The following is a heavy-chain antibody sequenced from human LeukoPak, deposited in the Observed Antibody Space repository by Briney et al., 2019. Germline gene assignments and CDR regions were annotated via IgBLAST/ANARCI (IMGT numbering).Heavy chain of an antibody. Sequence: PGGSLRLSCAASGFTFSSYWMSWVRQAPGKGLEWVANIKQDGSEKYSVDSVKGRFTISRDNAKNSLHLQMNSLRTEDTAVYYCARDVRGSVTSYFYYYMDVWGKGTTVTVSS. J-gene: IGHJ6*03. CDR3: ARDVRGSVTSYFYYYMDV. D-gene: IGHD5-18*01. CDR2: IKQDGSEK. CDR1: GFTFSSYW. V-gene: IGHV3-7*01.